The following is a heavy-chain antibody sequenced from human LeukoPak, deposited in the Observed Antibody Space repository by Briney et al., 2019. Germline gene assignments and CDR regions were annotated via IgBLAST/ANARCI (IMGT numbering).Heavy chain of an antibody. V-gene: IGHV3-48*01. CDR1: GFTFSSYS. Sequence: GGSLRLSCAASGFTFSSYSMNWVRQAPGKGLEWVSYISSSSSTIYYADSVKGRFTISRDNAKNSLYLQMNSLRAEDTAVYYCAREGYYGSGSYYNPVDYWGQGTLVTVSS. CDR3: AREGYYGSGSYYNPVDY. J-gene: IGHJ4*02. CDR2: ISSSSSTI. D-gene: IGHD3-10*01.